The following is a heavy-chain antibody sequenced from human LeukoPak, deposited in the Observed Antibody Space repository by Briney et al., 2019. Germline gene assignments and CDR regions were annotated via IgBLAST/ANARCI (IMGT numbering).Heavy chain of an antibody. V-gene: IGHV1-69*05. J-gene: IGHJ6*03. Sequence: ASVKVSCKASGYTFTSYGISWVRQAPGQGLEWMGGIIPIFGTANYAQKFQGRVTITTDESTSTAYMELSSLRSEDTAVYYCARALKTARRGGYYYYYMDVWGKGTTVTVSS. CDR1: GYTFTSYG. D-gene: IGHD6-6*01. CDR2: IIPIFGTA. CDR3: ARALKTARRGGYYYYYMDV.